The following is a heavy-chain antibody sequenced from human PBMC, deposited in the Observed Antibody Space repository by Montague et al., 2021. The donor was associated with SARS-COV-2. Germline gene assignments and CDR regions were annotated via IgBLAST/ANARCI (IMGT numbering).Heavy chain of an antibody. CDR1: GGSISSSSYY. J-gene: IGHJ4*02. Sequence: SETLSLTCTVSGGSISSSSYYWGWIRQPPGKGLEWIGSIYYSGSTYYNPSLKSRVTISVDTSKNQFSLKLSSVTAADTAVYCCVRTVTQGSGDSWGQGTLVTVSS. D-gene: IGHD6-25*01. CDR3: VRTVTQGSGDS. V-gene: IGHV4-39*01. CDR2: IYYSGST.